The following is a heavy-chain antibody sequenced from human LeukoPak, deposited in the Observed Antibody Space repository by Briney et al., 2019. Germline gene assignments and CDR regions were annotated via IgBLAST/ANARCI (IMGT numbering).Heavy chain of an antibody. CDR1: GGSISSYY. CDR3: ASGPICSSTSCYLDVYYYGMDV. V-gene: IGHV4-59*01. CDR2: IYYSGST. D-gene: IGHD2-2*01. Sequence: SETLSLTCTVSGGSISSYYWSWIRQPPGKGLEWIGYIYYSGSTNYNPSLKSRVTISVDTSKNQFSLKLSSATAADTAVYYCASGPICSSTSCYLDVYYYGMDVWGQGTTVTVSS. J-gene: IGHJ6*02.